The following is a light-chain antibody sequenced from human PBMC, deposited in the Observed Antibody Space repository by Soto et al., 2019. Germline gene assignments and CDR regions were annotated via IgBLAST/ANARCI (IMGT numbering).Light chain of an antibody. CDR3: QQLNGYPLT. Sequence: DIQLTQSPSFLSASVGDRVSITCRASQGISRYLAWYQQIPGKAPKLLIYAASTLQSGVPSRFSGGGSGTEFTLTISSLQPEDFATYYCQQLNGYPLTFGGGTKVEIK. CDR2: AAS. CDR1: QGISRY. J-gene: IGKJ4*01. V-gene: IGKV1-9*01.